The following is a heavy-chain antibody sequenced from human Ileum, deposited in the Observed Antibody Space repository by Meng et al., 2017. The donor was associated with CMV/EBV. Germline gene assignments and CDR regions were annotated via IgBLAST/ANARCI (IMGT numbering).Heavy chain of an antibody. D-gene: IGHD3-16*01. Sequence: GGSLRLSCTASGFTFSSYGMHWVRQAPGKGLEWVALIRDDGSRQCYGDSAKGRFTISRDNSKKTVYLEMNSLRPEDTAMYYCAKGCNADCFYLEYWGPGTPVTVSS. CDR2: IRDDGSRQ. V-gene: IGHV3-30*02. CDR3: AKGCNADCFYLEY. CDR1: GFTFSSYG. J-gene: IGHJ4*02.